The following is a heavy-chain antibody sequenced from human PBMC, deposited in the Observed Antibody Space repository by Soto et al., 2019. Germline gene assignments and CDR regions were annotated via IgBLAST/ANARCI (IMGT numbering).Heavy chain of an antibody. Sequence: SGPTLVNPTQTLTLTCTFSGFSLSTSGVGVGWIRQPPGKALEWLALIYWDDDKRYSPSLKSRLTITKDTSKNQVVLTMTNMDPVDTATYYCAHSLPGNWDYVGVDYWGQGTLVTVSS. CDR3: AHSLPGNWDYVGVDY. D-gene: IGHD1-7*01. V-gene: IGHV2-5*02. CDR2: IYWDDDK. J-gene: IGHJ4*02. CDR1: GFSLSTSGVG.